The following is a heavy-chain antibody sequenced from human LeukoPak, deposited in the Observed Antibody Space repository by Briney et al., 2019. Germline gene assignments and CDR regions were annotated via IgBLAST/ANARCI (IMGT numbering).Heavy chain of an antibody. D-gene: IGHD6-19*01. CDR2: IYYSGST. Sequence: SETLSLTCTVSGGSISSGGYYRSWIRQHPGKGLEWIGYIYYSGSTYYNPSLKSRVTISVDTSKNQFSLKLSSVTAADTAVYYCASIAVAIRYYGMDVWGQGTTVTVSS. CDR1: GGSISSGGYY. CDR3: ASIAVAIRYYGMDV. J-gene: IGHJ6*02. V-gene: IGHV4-31*03.